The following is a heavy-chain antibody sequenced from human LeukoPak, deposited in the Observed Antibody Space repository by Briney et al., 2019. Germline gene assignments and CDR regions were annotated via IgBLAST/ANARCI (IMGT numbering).Heavy chain of an antibody. CDR3: ARAKGDFWSGYPNWFDP. V-gene: IGHV4-61*01. J-gene: IGHJ5*02. D-gene: IGHD3-3*01. Sequence: PSETLSLTCTVSGGSVSSGSYYWSWIRQPPGKGLEWIGYIYYSGSTNYNPSLKSRVTISVDTSKNQFSLKLSSVTAADTAVYYCARAKGDFWSGYPNWFDPWGQGTLVTVSS. CDR1: GGSVSSGSYY. CDR2: IYYSGST.